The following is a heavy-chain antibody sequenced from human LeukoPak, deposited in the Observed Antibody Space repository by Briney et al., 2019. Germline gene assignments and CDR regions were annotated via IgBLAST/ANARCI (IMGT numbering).Heavy chain of an antibody. J-gene: IGHJ4*02. CDR2: IRYDGSNK. CDR1: GFTFSNYA. V-gene: IGHV3-30*02. D-gene: IGHD2-2*01. CDR3: TKELTPLTSWTPFDS. Sequence: GGSLRLSCAASGFTFSNYAMSWVRQAPGKGLAWLSFIRYDGSNKFYADSVKGRFTISRDNSKNTLYLQMNSLRPEDTAVYYCTKELTPLTSWTPFDSWGQGTLVTVSS.